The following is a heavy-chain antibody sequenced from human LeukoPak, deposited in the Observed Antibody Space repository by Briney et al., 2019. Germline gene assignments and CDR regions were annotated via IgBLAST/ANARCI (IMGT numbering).Heavy chain of an antibody. J-gene: IGHJ4*02. V-gene: IGHV4-4*08. D-gene: IGHD5-12*01. CDR3: ARARGYSGYAYFDY. Sequence: SETLSLTCAVSGGSISSYYWTWIRQPPGKGLEWLGFIYNAATTNYNPSLKSRVTISVDTSKNQFSLRLSSVTAADSAIYYCARARGYSGYAYFDYWGRGTLVTVSS. CDR1: GGSISSYY. CDR2: IYNAATT.